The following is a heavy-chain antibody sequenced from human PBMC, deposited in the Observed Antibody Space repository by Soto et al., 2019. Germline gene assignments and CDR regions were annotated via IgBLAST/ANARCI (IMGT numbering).Heavy chain of an antibody. V-gene: IGHV6-1*01. D-gene: IGHD6-19*01. CDR2: TYYRSKWYN. CDR3: AGADEYSSGWSGAFDI. Sequence: PQLLMQSQTLSLTCAISGDSVSSNSAAWNWIRQSPSRGLEWLGRTYYRSKWYNDYAVSVKSRITINPDTSKNQFSLQLNSVTPEDTAVYYCAGADEYSSGWSGAFDIWGQGTMVTVSS. J-gene: IGHJ3*02. CDR1: GDSVSSNSAA.